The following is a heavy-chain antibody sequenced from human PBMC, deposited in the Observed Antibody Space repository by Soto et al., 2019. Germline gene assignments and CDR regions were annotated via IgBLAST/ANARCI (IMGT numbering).Heavy chain of an antibody. V-gene: IGHV1-2*02. Sequence: ASVKVSCKASGYIFIAHYIHWVRQAPGQGLEWMGWINPDSGGKKYAQKFQGRVTMTRDTSISTAYMELNSLTSDDTAVYFCARGSYGYYFDSWGQGTLVTV. CDR3: ARGSYGYYFDS. CDR2: INPDSGGK. CDR1: GYIFIAHY. J-gene: IGHJ4*02. D-gene: IGHD2-21*01.